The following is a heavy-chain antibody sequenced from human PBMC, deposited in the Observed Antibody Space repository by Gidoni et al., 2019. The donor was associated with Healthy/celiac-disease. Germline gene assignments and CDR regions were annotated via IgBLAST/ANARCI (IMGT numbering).Heavy chain of an antibody. CDR3: ARESSEQRTYFDY. V-gene: IGHV3-30-3*01. J-gene: IGHJ4*02. D-gene: IGHD1-7*01. CDR1: GFTFSSYA. Sequence: QVQLVESGGGGVQPGRSLRLSCAASGFTFSSYAMHWVRQAPGKGLEWVAVISYDGSNKYYADSVKGRFTISRDNSKNTLYLQMNSLRAEDTAVYYCARESSEQRTYFDYWGQGTLVTVSS. CDR2: ISYDGSNK.